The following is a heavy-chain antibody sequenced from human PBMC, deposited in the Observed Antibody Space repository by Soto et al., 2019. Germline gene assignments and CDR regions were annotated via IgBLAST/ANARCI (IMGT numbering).Heavy chain of an antibody. CDR3: ARDHSSGYSYGSDY. J-gene: IGHJ4*02. V-gene: IGHV1-46*01. Sequence: ASVKVSCKASGYTFTSYYMHWVRQAPGQGLEWMGIINPSGGSTSYAQKFQGRVTMTRDTSTSTAYMELRSLRSDDTAVYYCARDHSSGYSYGSDYWGQGTLVTVSS. CDR2: INPSGGST. CDR1: GYTFTSYY. D-gene: IGHD5-18*01.